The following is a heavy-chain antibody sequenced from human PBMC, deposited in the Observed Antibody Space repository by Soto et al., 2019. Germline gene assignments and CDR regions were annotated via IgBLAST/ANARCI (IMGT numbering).Heavy chain of an antibody. J-gene: IGHJ4*02. CDR1: AYTFTRYY. Sequence: QVHLVQSGAEVKKPGSSVKISCKASAYTFTRYYLHWVRQAPGQGLEWMGTISPSGGGTRYAQSFQGRVSMTRDTSTSTVYMDLSSLRSEDTALYYCAGTYDFWSGYSPFEYWGQGTLVTVSA. CDR2: ISPSGGGT. CDR3: AGTYDFWSGYSPFEY. D-gene: IGHD3-3*01. V-gene: IGHV1-46*01.